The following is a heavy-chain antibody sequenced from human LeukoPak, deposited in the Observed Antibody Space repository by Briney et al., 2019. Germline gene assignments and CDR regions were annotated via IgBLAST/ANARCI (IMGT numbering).Heavy chain of an antibody. D-gene: IGHD2-15*01. Sequence: ASVKVSCKASGYTFTSYGISWVRQAPGQGLEWMGWISAYNGNTNYAQKLQGRVTMTTDTSASTAYMELRSLRSDDTTVYYCARVGYCSGGSCSYYFDYWGQGTLVTVSS. J-gene: IGHJ4*02. CDR1: GYTFTSYG. CDR2: ISAYNGNT. CDR3: ARVGYCSGGSCSYYFDY. V-gene: IGHV1-18*01.